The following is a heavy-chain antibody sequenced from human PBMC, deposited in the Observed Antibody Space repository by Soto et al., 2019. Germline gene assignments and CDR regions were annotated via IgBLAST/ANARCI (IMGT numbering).Heavy chain of an antibody. CDR2: IYYSGST. CDR1: GGSISRYY. V-gene: IGHV4-59*01. D-gene: IGHD2-15*01. CDR3: ARVGLSPDCSGGRCLDY. J-gene: IGHJ4*02. Sequence: SETLSLTCTVSGGSISRYYWSWIRQPPGKGLEWIGYIYYSGSTDYNPSLKSRVTISVDTSKNQFSLKMNSVTAADTAVYYCARVGLSPDCSGGRCLDYWGQGTLVTVSS.